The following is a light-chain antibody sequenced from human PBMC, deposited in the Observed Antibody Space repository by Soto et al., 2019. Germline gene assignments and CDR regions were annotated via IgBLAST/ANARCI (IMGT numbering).Light chain of an antibody. CDR1: QSVSSN. J-gene: IGKJ1*01. CDR3: QQYNNWPRT. Sequence: EIVMTPSPATLSVSPGERATLSCRASQSVSSNLAWYQQKPGQAPRLLIYGASTRATGIPARFSGSGSGIEFTLTISSLQSEDFAVYYCQQYNNWPRTFGQGTKVEIK. V-gene: IGKV3-15*01. CDR2: GAS.